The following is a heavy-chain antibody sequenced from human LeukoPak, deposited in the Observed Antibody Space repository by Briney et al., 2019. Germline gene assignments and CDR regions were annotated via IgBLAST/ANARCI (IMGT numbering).Heavy chain of an antibody. CDR1: GYSFTSYW. CDR3: ARHPCRSGGSCYSDFDY. CDR2: IYPGDSDT. Sequence: GESLKISFKGSGYSFTSYWIGWVRQRPGKGLEWMGIIYPGDSDTRYSPSFQGQVTISADKSISTAYLQWSSLKASDTAMYYCARHPCRSGGSCYSDFDYWGQGTLVTVSS. V-gene: IGHV5-51*01. D-gene: IGHD2-15*01. J-gene: IGHJ4*02.